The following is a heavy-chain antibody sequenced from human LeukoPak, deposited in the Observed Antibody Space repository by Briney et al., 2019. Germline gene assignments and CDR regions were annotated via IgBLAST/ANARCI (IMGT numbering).Heavy chain of an antibody. Sequence: SVKVSCKASGGTFSSYTISWVRQAPGQGLEWMGRIIPILGIANYAQKFQGRVTITADKSTSTAYMELSSLRSEDTAVYYCARDVPSGSIAGDWFDPWGQGTLVTVSS. CDR3: ARDVPSGSIAGDWFDP. J-gene: IGHJ5*02. V-gene: IGHV1-69*04. CDR1: GGTFSSYT. D-gene: IGHD6-6*01. CDR2: IIPILGIA.